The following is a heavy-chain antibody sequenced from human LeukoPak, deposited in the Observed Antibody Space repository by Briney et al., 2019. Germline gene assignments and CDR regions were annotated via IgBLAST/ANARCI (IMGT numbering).Heavy chain of an antibody. CDR3: AGQGYCSSTSCAQLDY. CDR1: GGSFSGYY. J-gene: IGHJ4*02. CDR2: INHSGST. V-gene: IGHV4-34*01. D-gene: IGHD2-2*01. Sequence: SETLSLTCAVYGGSFSGYYWSWIRQPPGKGLEWIGEINHSGSTNYNPSLKSRVTISVDTSKNQFSLKLSSVTAADTAVYYCAGQGYCSSTSCAQLDYWGQGTQVTVSS.